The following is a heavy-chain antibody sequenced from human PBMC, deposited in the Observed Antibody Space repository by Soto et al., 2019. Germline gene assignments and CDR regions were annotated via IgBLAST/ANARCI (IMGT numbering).Heavy chain of an antibody. V-gene: IGHV3-53*02. D-gene: IGHD3-9*01. CDR3: ARAQGTIFWENGMDV. J-gene: IGHJ6*02. CDR1: GFTVSSNY. CDR2: IYSGGST. Sequence: EVQLVETGGGLIQPGGSLRLSCAASGFTVSSNYMSWVRQAPGKGLEWVSVIYSGGSTYYADSVKGRFTISRDNSKNTLYLQMNSLRAEDTAVYYYARAQGTIFWENGMDVWGQGTTVTVSS.